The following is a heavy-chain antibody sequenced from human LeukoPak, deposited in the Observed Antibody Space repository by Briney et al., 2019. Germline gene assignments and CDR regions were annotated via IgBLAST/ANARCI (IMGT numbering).Heavy chain of an antibody. CDR2: ISSSSSYI. CDR1: GFTFSSYS. V-gene: IGHV3-21*01. J-gene: IGHJ4*02. Sequence: GGSLRLSCAASGFTFSSYSMNWVRQAPGKGLEWVSSISSSSSYIYYADSVKGRFTISRDNAQNSQYLQMNSLRAEDSAADYCARGALKWELPPIRARKSYYFDYWGQGTLVTVSS. D-gene: IGHD1-26*01. CDR3: ARGALKWELPPIRARKSYYFDY.